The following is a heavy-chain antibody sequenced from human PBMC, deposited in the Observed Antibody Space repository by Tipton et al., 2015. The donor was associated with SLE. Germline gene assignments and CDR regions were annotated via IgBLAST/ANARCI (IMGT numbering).Heavy chain of an antibody. CDR2: INPSGSA. Sequence: TLSLTCAVYGGSFSGYYWSWIRQPPGKGLEWIGEINPSGSANYNPSLKSRVTIPVDTSKKQFSLKLSSVTAADTAVSYCARAIGRVLPMDVWGKGTTVTVSS. J-gene: IGHJ6*03. D-gene: IGHD1-26*01. V-gene: IGHV4-34*01. CDR1: GGSFSGYY. CDR3: ARAIGRVLPMDV.